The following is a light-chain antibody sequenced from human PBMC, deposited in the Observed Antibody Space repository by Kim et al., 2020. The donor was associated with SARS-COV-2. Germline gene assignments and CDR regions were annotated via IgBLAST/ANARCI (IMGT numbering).Light chain of an antibody. J-gene: IGKJ5*01. CDR1: QSVSRNY. Sequence: EIVLTQSPGPLSLSPGERATLSCRASQSVSRNYLAWYQQKPGQAPRLLIYGASSRATGIPDRFSGSGSGTDFTLTISRLEPEDFAMYYCQQYGSSPPITFGQGTRLEIK. CDR2: GAS. CDR3: QQYGSSPPIT. V-gene: IGKV3-20*01.